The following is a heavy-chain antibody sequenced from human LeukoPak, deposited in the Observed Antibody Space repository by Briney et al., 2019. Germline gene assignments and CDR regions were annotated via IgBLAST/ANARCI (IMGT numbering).Heavy chain of an antibody. V-gene: IGHV4-4*07. CDR2: IYTSGST. Sequence: SETLSLTCTVSGGSISSYFWSWIRQPAGKGLEWIGRIYTSGSTNYSPSLKSRVTMSVDTSKNQFSLKLTSVTAADTAVYYCARSHRYYYYMDVWGKGTTVTVSS. J-gene: IGHJ6*03. CDR1: GGSISSYF. CDR3: ARSHRYYYYMDV.